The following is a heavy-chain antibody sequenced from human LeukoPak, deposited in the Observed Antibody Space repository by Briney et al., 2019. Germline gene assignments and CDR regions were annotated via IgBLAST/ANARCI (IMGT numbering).Heavy chain of an antibody. J-gene: IGHJ4*02. CDR3: ARGGYGSAYYFDY. Sequence: SETLSLTCTVSGYSISSGYYWGWIRQPPGKGLEWIGSIYYSGSTYYNPSLKSRVTISVDTSKNQFSLKLSSVTAADTAVYYCARGGYGSAYYFDYWGQGTLVTVSS. D-gene: IGHD3-10*01. CDR1: GYSISSGYY. CDR2: IYYSGST. V-gene: IGHV4-38-2*02.